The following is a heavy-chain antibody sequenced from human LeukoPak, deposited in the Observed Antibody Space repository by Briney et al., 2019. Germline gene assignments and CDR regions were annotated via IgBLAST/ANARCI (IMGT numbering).Heavy chain of an antibody. CDR3: ARDYYDSSGTPPSAP. V-gene: IGHV1-18*01. J-gene: IGHJ5*02. CDR1: GFTFSSYG. CDR2: ISAYNGNT. Sequence: GGTLRLSCAASGFTFSSYGISWVRQAPGQGLEWMGWISAYNGNTNYAQKLQGRVTMTTDTSTSTAYMELRSLRSDDTAVYYCARDYYDSSGTPPSAPWGQGTLVTVSS. D-gene: IGHD3-22*01.